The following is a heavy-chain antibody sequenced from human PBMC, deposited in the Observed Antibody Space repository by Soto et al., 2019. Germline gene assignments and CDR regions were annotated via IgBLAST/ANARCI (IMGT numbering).Heavy chain of an antibody. J-gene: IGHJ4*02. D-gene: IGHD1-26*01. CDR1: GYTFTGHY. Sequence: WASVKVSCKTSGYTFTGHYIHWVRQAPQQGPEWVGEIGPESGATRYAQKFRGRVTMTMDTSITTVYMELKNLSPDDTAVYYCGRGRSGQIVVFYWDQGTPVTVSS. CDR2: IGPESGAT. V-gene: IGHV1-2*02. CDR3: GRGRSGQIVVFY.